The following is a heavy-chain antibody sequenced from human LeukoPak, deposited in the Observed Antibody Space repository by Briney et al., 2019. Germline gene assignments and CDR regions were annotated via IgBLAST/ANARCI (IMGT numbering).Heavy chain of an antibody. V-gene: IGHV4-31*03. CDR2: IYYSGST. CDR1: GGSISSGGYY. D-gene: IGHD3-3*01. Sequence: SETLSLTCNVSGGSISSGGYYWSWTRQHPGTGLEWLGYIYYSGSTYYNPSLKSRVTISVDTSKNQFSLKLSSVTAADTAVYYCARTESCDFWSGYEYYFDYWGQGTLVTVSS. J-gene: IGHJ4*02. CDR3: ARTESCDFWSGYEYYFDY.